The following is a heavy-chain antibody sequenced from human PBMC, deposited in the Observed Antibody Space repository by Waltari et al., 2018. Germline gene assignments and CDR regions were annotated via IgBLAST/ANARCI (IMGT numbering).Heavy chain of an antibody. Sequence: EIQLVESGGDLVQPGGSLRLSCVHSGFPFHNFWMAWVRQVPGKGLQWLAHIKHDGIETYHVDSVKGRFTISRDNARNSLYLEMDRLRVEDTGVYYCAREGLTEEAAYWGQGTLVTVSS. J-gene: IGHJ4*02. V-gene: IGHV3-7*01. CDR3: AREGLTEEAAY. CDR2: IKHDGIET. CDR1: GFPFHNFW. D-gene: IGHD4-4*01.